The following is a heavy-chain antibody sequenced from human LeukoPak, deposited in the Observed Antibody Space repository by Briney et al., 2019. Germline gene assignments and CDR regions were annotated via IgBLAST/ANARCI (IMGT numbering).Heavy chain of an antibody. J-gene: IGHJ4*02. CDR2: VYSGGST. D-gene: IGHD2-8*01. Sequence: GGSLRLSCTAPGFIVTNNYINWVRQAPGKGLEWVSLVYSGGSTYYADSVKGRFTISRDNSKNMVYLQMNSLRAEDTAMYYCARDPPAVLIDTYGWGQGTLVTVSS. CDR1: GFIVTNNY. CDR3: ARDPPAVLIDTYG. V-gene: IGHV3-66*01.